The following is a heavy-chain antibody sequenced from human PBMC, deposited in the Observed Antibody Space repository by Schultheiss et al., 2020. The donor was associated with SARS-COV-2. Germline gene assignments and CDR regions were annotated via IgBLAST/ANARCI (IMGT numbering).Heavy chain of an antibody. CDR1: GYSFTTYW. Sequence: GSLRLSCKGSGYSFTTYWIGWVRQMPGKGLEWMGIIYPGDSDTRYGPSFQGRGTISADKSTITAYLQWSSLKASDTAMYYCARLQEFAGFGYNFGYFDYWGQGTLVTVSS. V-gene: IGHV5-51*01. CDR3: ARLQEFAGFGYNFGYFDY. CDR2: IYPGDSDT. J-gene: IGHJ4*02. D-gene: IGHD5-24*01.